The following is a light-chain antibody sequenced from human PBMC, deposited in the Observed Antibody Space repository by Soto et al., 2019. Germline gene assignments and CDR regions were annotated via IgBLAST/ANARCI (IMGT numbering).Light chain of an antibody. CDR1: QSVSSY. CDR3: QQYNNWPSIT. Sequence: ETVMTQSPATLSVSPGEGATLSCRASQSVSSYLAWYQQKPGQAPRLLIYGASTRATGVPARFSGSGSGTEFTLTISSLQSEDFAVYYCQQYNNWPSITFGQGTRLEIK. CDR2: GAS. V-gene: IGKV3-15*01. J-gene: IGKJ5*01.